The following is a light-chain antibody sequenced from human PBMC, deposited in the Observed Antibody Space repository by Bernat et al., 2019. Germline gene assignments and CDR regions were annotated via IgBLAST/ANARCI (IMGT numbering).Light chain of an antibody. CDR1: NSNIGQNY. CDR2: DTD. V-gene: IGLV1-51*01. Sequence: QSVLTQPSSVSAAPGQKVTISCSGDNSNIGQNYVSWYQQLPGTAPRLLIYDTDRRPSGIPDRFSGSKSGTSATLGITGLQTGDEADYYCGTWDSSLSIGVFGGGTKLTVL. J-gene: IGLJ3*02. CDR3: GTWDSSLSIGV.